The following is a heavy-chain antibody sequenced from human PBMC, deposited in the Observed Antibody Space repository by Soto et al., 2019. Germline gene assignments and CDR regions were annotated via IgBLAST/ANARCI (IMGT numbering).Heavy chain of an antibody. J-gene: IGHJ5*02. D-gene: IGHD3-10*01. CDR1: GGSISSYY. Sequence: KPSETLSLTCTVSGGSISSYYWSWIRQPPGKGLEWIGYIYYSGSTNYNPSLKSRVTISVDTSKNQFSLKLSSVTAADTAVYYCARSQDVLLWFGEGFDWFDPWGQGTLVTVSS. CDR2: IYYSGST. CDR3: ARSQDVLLWFGEGFDWFDP. V-gene: IGHV4-59*01.